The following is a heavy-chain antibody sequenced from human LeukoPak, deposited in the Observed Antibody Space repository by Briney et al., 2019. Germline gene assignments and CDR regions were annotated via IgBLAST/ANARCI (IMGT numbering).Heavy chain of an antibody. D-gene: IGHD2-15*01. Sequence: SETLSLTCTVSGDSISSSSSYWGWIRQPPGEGLEWIGSIYHSGSTYYNPSLKSRVTISVDTSKNQFSLKLSSVTAADTAVYYCARRRRVVVVAATPPQGRYNWFDPWGQGTLVTVSS. CDR1: GDSISSSSSY. J-gene: IGHJ5*02. CDR2: IYHSGST. CDR3: ARRRRVVVVAATPPQGRYNWFDP. V-gene: IGHV4-39*07.